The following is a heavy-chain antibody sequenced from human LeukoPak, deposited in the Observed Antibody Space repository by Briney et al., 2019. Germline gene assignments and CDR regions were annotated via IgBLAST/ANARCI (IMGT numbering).Heavy chain of an antibody. CDR3: ARSETGTTLYYYYMDV. CDR2: INPNSGGT. J-gene: IGHJ6*03. D-gene: IGHD1-1*01. Sequence: ASVKVSCKASGYMFVSYDINWVRQAPGQGLEWVGWINPNSGGTNYAQKFQGRVTMTRDTSISTAYMEVSRLTSDDTAVYYCARSETGTTLYYYYMDVWGTGTTVTVSS. V-gene: IGHV1-2*02. CDR1: GYMFVSYD.